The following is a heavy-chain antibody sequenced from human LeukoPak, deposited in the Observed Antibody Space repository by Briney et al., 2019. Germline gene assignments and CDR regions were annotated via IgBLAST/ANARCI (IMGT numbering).Heavy chain of an antibody. D-gene: IGHD2-2*01. CDR3: ARVPSSAHQLFSSDY. V-gene: IGHV1-18*04. CDR2: ISANNGET. Sequence: ASVMVSCKASGYTFTNYGISWVRQAPGQGLEWMSWISANNGETRYAQNFQGRVTMTTDTSTTTAYMELRSLRSDDTAVYYCARVPSSAHQLFSSDYWGQGTQVTVSS. J-gene: IGHJ4*02. CDR1: GYTFTNYG.